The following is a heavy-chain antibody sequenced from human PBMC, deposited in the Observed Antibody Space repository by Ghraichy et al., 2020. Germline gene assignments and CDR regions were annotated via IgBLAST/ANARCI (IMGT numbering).Heavy chain of an antibody. V-gene: IGHV1-18*01. D-gene: IGHD2-15*01. J-gene: IGHJ3*02. CDR3: ARDLPVEDVMVAATGLDAFDI. Sequence: ASVKVSCKASGYTFTSYGISWVRQAPGQGLEWMGWISAYNGNTNYAQKLQGRVTMTTDTSTSTAYMELRSLRSDDTAVYYCARDLPVEDVMVAATGLDAFDIWGQGTMVTVSS. CDR1: GYTFTSYG. CDR2: ISAYNGNT.